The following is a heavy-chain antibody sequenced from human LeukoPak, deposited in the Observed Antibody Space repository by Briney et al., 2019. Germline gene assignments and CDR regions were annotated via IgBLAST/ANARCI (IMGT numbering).Heavy chain of an antibody. CDR1: AFTFSSYW. D-gene: IGHD1-26*01. J-gene: IGHJ4*02. Sequence: PGGSLRLSCAASAFTFSSYWMHWVRQAPGKGLEWVSRIKGDESSINYADSVEGRFTISRDNSKNTLYLQMNSLRAEDTAVYYCARDPYSGSNSVDYWGQGTLVTVSS. CDR2: IKGDESSI. CDR3: ARDPYSGSNSVDY. V-gene: IGHV3-74*01.